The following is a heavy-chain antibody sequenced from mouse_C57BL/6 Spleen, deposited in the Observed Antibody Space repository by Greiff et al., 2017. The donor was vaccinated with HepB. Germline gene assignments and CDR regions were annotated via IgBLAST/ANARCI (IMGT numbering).Heavy chain of an antibody. CDR2: ISGGGGNT. V-gene: IGHV5-9*01. D-gene: IGHD2-5*01. Sequence: DVHLVESGGGLVKPGGSLKLSCAASGFTFSSYTMSWVRQTPEKRLEWVATISGGGGNTYYPDSVKGRFTISRDNAKNTLYLQMSSLRSEDTALYYCARHGIVTTGVAYWGQGTLVTVSA. CDR1: GFTFSSYT. CDR3: ARHGIVTTGVAY. J-gene: IGHJ3*01.